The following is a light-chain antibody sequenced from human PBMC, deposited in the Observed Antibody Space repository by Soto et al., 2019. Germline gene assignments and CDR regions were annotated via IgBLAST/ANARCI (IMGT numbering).Light chain of an antibody. CDR1: SSDVGGYNY. V-gene: IGLV2-14*01. CDR3: RSYTSSSTLGV. Sequence: QSVLTQPASVSGSPGQSITISCTGTSSDVGGYNYVSWYQQHPGKAPKLMIYDVSNRPSGVSNRFSGSKSGNTASLTISGLQAEDEADYYCRSYTSSSTLGVFGTGYKVTVL. J-gene: IGLJ1*01. CDR2: DVS.